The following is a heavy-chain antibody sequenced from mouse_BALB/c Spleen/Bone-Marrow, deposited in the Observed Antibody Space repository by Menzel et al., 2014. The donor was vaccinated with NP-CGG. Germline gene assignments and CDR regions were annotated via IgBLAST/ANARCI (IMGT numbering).Heavy chain of an antibody. Sequence: VQLQQSGPEPVKPGASVKISCKASGYAFSSSWMNWVKQRPGRGLEWIGRIYPGDGDTNYNGKFKGKATLTADKSSSTAYMQLSSLTSVDSAVYFCARWDYGSSPNYWGQGTTLTVSS. CDR3: ARWDYGSSPNY. D-gene: IGHD1-1*01. J-gene: IGHJ2*01. CDR1: GYAFSSSW. V-gene: IGHV1-82*01. CDR2: IYPGDGDT.